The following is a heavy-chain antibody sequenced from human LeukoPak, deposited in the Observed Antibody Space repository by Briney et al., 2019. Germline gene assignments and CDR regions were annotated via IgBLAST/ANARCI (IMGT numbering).Heavy chain of an antibody. D-gene: IGHD6-13*01. J-gene: IGHJ4*02. CDR2: ISPSGDWT. CDR3: AKHSSSWTFDY. V-gene: IGHV3-23*01. CDR1: GFTFTNHP. Sequence: GGSLRLSCAASGFTFTNHPMHWVRQASGKRLEYVSAISPSGDWTWYADSVKGRFTISRDNSKNTLYLQMNSLRAEDTAVYYCAKHSSSWTFDYWGQGTLVTVSS.